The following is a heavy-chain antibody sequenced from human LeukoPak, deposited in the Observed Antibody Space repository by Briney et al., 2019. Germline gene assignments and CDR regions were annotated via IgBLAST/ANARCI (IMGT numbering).Heavy chain of an antibody. Sequence: ASVKVSCKASGYTFTGYYMHWVRQAPGQGLEWMGRINPNSGGTNYAQKFQGRVTMTRDTSTSTVYMELSSLRSEDTAVYYCARDESVFFAFDIWGQGTMVTVSS. J-gene: IGHJ3*02. CDR1: GYTFTGYY. CDR2: INPNSGGT. CDR3: ARDESVFFAFDI. V-gene: IGHV1-2*06. D-gene: IGHD2-8*01.